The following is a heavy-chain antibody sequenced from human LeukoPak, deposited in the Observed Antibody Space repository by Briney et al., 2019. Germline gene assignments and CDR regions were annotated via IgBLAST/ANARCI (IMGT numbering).Heavy chain of an antibody. V-gene: IGHV3-23*01. CDR1: GFTFSTYA. Sequence: PGGSLRLSCAASGFTFSTYALSWVRQAPGKGLEWVSSISGSGGSTYYADSVKGRFTISRDNSKNTLYLQMDSLRAEDTAVYYCAKDQDYDYIWGSSRVWGQGTLVTVSS. CDR2: ISGSGGST. J-gene: IGHJ4*02. CDR3: AKDQDYDYIWGSSRV. D-gene: IGHD3-16*02.